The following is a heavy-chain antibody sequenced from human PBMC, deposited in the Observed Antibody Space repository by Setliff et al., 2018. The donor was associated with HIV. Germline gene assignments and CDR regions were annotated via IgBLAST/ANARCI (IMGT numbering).Heavy chain of an antibody. CDR2: ISPNTGDT. D-gene: IGHD3-10*01. V-gene: IGHV1-2*02. CDR3: ARVLSVTMIRGAHGY. Sequence: ASVKVSCKTAGYTFTAYFLQWVRQAPGQGLEWIGWISPNTGDTNYAQKFQGRVTMTSDTSTRTVYMELSSLTSDDTAVYFCARVLSVTMIRGAHGYWGQGTLVTVSS. CDR1: GYTFTAYF. J-gene: IGHJ4*02.